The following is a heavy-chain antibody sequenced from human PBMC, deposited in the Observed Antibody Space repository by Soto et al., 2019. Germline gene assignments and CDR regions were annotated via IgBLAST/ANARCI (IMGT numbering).Heavy chain of an antibody. Sequence: GASVKVSCKASGGTFSSYAISWVRQAPGQGLEWMGGIIPIFGTANYAQKFQGRVTITADESTSTAYMELSSLRSEDTAVYYCARSKRKNTAMVTDFDYWGRGTLVTVSS. CDR2: IIPIFGTA. CDR3: ARSKRKNTAMVTDFDY. J-gene: IGHJ4*02. V-gene: IGHV1-69*13. CDR1: GGTFSSYA. D-gene: IGHD5-18*01.